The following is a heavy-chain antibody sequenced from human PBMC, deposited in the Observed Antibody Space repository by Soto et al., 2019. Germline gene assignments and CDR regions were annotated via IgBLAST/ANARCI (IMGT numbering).Heavy chain of an antibody. D-gene: IGHD2-2*01. Sequence: EVQLVESGGGLVQPGGSLRLSCAASGFTFSSNYMSWVRQAPGKGLEWVSVIYSGGSTYYADSVKGRFTISRDNSKNTLYLQMNSLRAEDTTVYYCARDGGGYCSSTSCYDYYGMDVWGQGTTVTVSS. CDR2: IYSGGST. CDR1: GFTFSSNY. J-gene: IGHJ6*02. V-gene: IGHV3-66*01. CDR3: ARDGGGYCSSTSCYDYYGMDV.